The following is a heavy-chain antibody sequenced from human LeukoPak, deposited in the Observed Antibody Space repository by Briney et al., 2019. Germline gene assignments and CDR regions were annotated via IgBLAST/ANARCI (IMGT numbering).Heavy chain of an antibody. D-gene: IGHD2-15*01. Sequence: PGGSLRLSCAASGFTFSSYGFHWVRQAPGKGLEWVAVIWYDGSNKHHADSVKGRFTISRDNSKNTLYLQMNSLRAEDTAVYYCAKDGSGGGWKWFDPWGQGTLVTVSS. V-gene: IGHV3-33*06. CDR1: GFTFSSYG. J-gene: IGHJ5*02. CDR3: AKDGSGGGWKWFDP. CDR2: IWYDGSNK.